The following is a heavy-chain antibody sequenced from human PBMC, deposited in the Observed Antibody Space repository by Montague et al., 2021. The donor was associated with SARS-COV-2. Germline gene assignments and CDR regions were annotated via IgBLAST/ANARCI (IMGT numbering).Heavy chain of an antibody. CDR2: IYYSGST. D-gene: IGHD1-26*01. CDR3: ARRGNYRLDS. Sequence: SETLSLTCTVSGGSISSSSYYWGWIRQPPGKGLEWIGSIYYSGSTYYNPSLKSRVTISVDTSKNHFSLTLRSVTAADTAVYYCARRGNYRLDSWGQGILVTVSS. CDR1: GGSISSSSYY. J-gene: IGHJ5*01. V-gene: IGHV4-39*02.